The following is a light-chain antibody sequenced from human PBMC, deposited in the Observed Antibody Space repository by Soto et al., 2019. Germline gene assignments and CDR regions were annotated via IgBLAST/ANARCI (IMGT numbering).Light chain of an antibody. Sequence: EIVLTQSPATLSLSPGEGATLSCRASQSVSNYIAWYQQKPGQAPRVLIYDASNRAAGVPARFSGSGSGTDFTLTIGSLEPEDFAVYYCQQRSSWYSFGQGTKLEIK. J-gene: IGKJ2*01. CDR3: QQRSSWYS. CDR1: QSVSNY. CDR2: DAS. V-gene: IGKV3-11*01.